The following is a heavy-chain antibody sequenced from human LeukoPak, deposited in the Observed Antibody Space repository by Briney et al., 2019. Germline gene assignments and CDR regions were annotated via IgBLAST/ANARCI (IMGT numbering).Heavy chain of an antibody. Sequence: PGGSLTLSCAASGFTFSSYALSRVPEAPGKGLESGSANTCSGGRTYYAGSVKGRLTISRENSKNNPHLKMNSRTAEDPPVYYCAKDWKQWLVECSFDYWGQGTLVTVSS. J-gene: IGHJ4*02. CDR1: GFTFSSYA. CDR3: AKDWKQWLVECSFDY. V-gene: IGHV3-23*01. CDR2: NTCSGGRT. D-gene: IGHD6-19*01.